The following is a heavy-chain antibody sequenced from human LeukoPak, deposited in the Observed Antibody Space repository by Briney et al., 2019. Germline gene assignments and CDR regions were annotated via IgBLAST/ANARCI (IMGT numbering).Heavy chain of an antibody. D-gene: IGHD2-2*01. V-gene: IGHV3-33*01. Sequence: PGGSLRLSCAASGFTFSSYGMHWVRQAPGKGLEWVAVIWYDGSNKYYADSVKGRFTISRDNSKNTLYLQMNSLRAEDTAVYSCARVGVPQYAFDIWGQGTWVTVSS. CDR3: ARVGVPQYAFDI. CDR1: GFTFSSYG. CDR2: IWYDGSNK. J-gene: IGHJ3*02.